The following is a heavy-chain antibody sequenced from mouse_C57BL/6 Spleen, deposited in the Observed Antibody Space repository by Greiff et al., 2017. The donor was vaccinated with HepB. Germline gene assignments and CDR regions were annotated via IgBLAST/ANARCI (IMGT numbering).Heavy chain of an antibody. V-gene: IGHV3-6*01. CDR1: GYSITSGYY. CDR3: ASFGYDGYPYAMDY. CDR2: ISYDGSN. J-gene: IGHJ4*01. D-gene: IGHD2-3*01. Sequence: EVQLQESGPGLVKPSQSLSLTCSVTGYSITSGYYWNWIRQFPGNKLEWMGYISYDGSNNYNPSLKNRISITRDTSKKQFFLKLNSVTTEDTATYYCASFGYDGYPYAMDYWGQGTSVTVSS.